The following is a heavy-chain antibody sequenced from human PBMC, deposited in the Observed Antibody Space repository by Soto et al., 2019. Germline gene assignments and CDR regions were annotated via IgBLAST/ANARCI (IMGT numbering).Heavy chain of an antibody. CDR1: GYTFTGHY. Sequence: ASVKVSCKASGYTFTGHYSHWVRQAPGQGPEWMGEIGPASGDTRYGQKFQGRGTMTRDTAITTVYMELNNLSPDDPAGYDCGIVRSRLVAAVSWCPAPPVTVS. CDR3: GIVRSRLVAAVS. V-gene: IGHV1-2*02. D-gene: IGHD6-19*01. CDR2: IGPASGDT. J-gene: IGHJ5*02.